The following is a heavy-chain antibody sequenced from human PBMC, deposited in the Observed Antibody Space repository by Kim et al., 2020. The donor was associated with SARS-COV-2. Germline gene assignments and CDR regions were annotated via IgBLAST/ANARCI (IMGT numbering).Heavy chain of an antibody. J-gene: IGHJ4*02. CDR3: TKDGDDDITVDF. V-gene: IGHV3-48*03. CDR1: GFTLSRSE. D-gene: IGHD3-22*01. CDR2: ISSHDGANK. Sequence: GGSLRLSCAASGFTLSRSEMNWVRQAPGKGLEWVSYISSHDGANKQYGDSVRGRFSISRDNARNLVYLQMNSLRVEDTALYYCTKDGDDDITVDFWGQGTLVTVSS.